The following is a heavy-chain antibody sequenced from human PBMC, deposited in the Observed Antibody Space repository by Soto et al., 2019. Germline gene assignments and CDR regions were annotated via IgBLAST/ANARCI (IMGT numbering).Heavy chain of an antibody. CDR2: INPSGGGT. CDR3: AREVERGYSYGYLEY. D-gene: IGHD5-18*01. J-gene: IGHJ4*02. V-gene: IGHV1-46*01. Sequence: QVQLVQSGAEVKKPGASVKVSCKASGYTFTSYYMHWVRQAPGKGLEWMGIINPSGGGTSYTQKFQGSVNMTRDTSTSSVYMELSSLRSEDTAVYYCAREVERGYSYGYLEYWGQGTLVTVSS. CDR1: GYTFTSYY.